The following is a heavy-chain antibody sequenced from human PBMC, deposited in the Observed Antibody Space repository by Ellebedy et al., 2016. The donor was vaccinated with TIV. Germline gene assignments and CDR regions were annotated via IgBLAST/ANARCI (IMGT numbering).Heavy chain of an antibody. J-gene: IGHJ3*02. V-gene: IGHV4-59*12. D-gene: IGHD6-19*01. CDR2: IYYSGST. Sequence: MPSETLSLTCNVSGGSLSRYYWSWIRQPPGKGLEWIAYIYYSGSTNYNPSLKSRVSISVDTFKSQFSLKLTSVTAADTAVYYCARPYGSGWLGRSAFDIWGQGTMVTVSS. CDR1: GGSLSRYY. CDR3: ARPYGSGWLGRSAFDI.